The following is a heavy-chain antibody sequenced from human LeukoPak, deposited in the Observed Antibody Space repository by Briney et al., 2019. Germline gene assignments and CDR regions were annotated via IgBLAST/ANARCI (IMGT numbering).Heavy chain of an antibody. V-gene: IGHV4-39*01. J-gene: IGHJ5*02. Sequence: PSETLSLTCTVSGGSITDYYWGWIRQPPGKGLEWIGIIYYSGSTYSNPSLKSRVTTSVDTSKNQFSLMLNSVTAADTAVYYCARLYINYWFDPWGQGTLVTVSS. CDR2: IYYSGST. CDR3: ARLYINYWFDP. CDR1: GGSITDYY. D-gene: IGHD4-11*01.